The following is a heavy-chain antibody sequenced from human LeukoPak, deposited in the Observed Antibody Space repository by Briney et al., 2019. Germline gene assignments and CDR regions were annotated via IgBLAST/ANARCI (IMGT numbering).Heavy chain of an antibody. V-gene: IGHV3-30-3*01. CDR1: GFTFDDYA. D-gene: IGHD3-22*01. J-gene: IGHJ4*02. CDR2: ISYDGSNE. Sequence: GGSLRLSCAASGFTFDDYAMYWVRQAPGKGLEWVAFISYDGSNEYYADSVKGRFTISRDNSKNTLYLQMNSLRTEDTAVYYCARGEGYYDSGGYYYYFDYWGQGTLVTVSS. CDR3: ARGEGYYDSGGYYYYFDY.